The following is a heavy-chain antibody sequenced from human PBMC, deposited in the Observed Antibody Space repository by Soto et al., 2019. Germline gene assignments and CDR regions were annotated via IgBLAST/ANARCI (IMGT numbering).Heavy chain of an antibody. CDR3: ARGRYCLTGRCFPNWFDA. CDR1: GDSISTVDYF. Sequence: SETLSLTCSVSGDSISTVDYFWAWIRQPPGQALEYIGYIYKSATTYYNPSFEGRVAISLDTSKSHFSLNVTSVTAADTAVYFCARGRYCLTGRCFPNWFDAWGQGTLVTVSS. J-gene: IGHJ5*02. CDR2: IYKSATT. V-gene: IGHV4-30-4*01. D-gene: IGHD2-15*01.